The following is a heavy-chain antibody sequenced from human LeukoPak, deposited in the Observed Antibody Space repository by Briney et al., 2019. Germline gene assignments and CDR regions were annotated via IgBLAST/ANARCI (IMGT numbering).Heavy chain of an antibody. CDR3: ATSLGTVWYFDY. V-gene: IGHV1-24*01. Sequence: ASVKVSCKASGYTFTSYDINWVRQAPGKGLEWMGGFDPEDGETIYAQKFQGRVTMTEDTSTDTAYMELSSLRSEDTAVYYCATSLGTVWYFDYWGQGTLVTVSS. CDR2: FDPEDGET. J-gene: IGHJ4*02. CDR1: GYTFTSYD. D-gene: IGHD1-1*01.